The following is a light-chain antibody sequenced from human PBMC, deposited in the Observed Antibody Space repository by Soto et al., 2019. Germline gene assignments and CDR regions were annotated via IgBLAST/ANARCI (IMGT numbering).Light chain of an antibody. CDR2: EVS. CDR1: SSDVGGYNY. CDR3: SSFTSSTTLV. J-gene: IGLJ3*02. V-gene: IGLV2-14*01. Sequence: QSALTQPASVSGSPGQSITISCTETSSDVGGYNYVSWYQQHPGKAPKLMIYEVSYRPSGVSNRFSGSKSGNTASLTISGLQAEDEADYYCSSFTSSTTLVFGGGTKLTVL.